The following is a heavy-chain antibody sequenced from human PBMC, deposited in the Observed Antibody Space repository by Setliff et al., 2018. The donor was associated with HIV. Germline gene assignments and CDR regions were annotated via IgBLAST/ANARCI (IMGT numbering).Heavy chain of an antibody. D-gene: IGHD6-19*01. V-gene: IGHV3-21*01. Sequence: PGESLKISCAASGFTFSSYSMNWVRQAPGKGLEWVSSISSSSSYIYYADSVKGRFTISRDNAKNSLYLQMNSLRAEDTAVYYCARVSVTVAGTPEFDYWGQGTLVTVSS. CDR3: ARVSVTVAGTPEFDY. CDR2: ISSSSSYI. J-gene: IGHJ4*02. CDR1: GFTFSSYS.